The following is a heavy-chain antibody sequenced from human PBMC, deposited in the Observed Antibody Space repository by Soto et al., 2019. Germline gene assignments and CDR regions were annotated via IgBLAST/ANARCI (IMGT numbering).Heavy chain of an antibody. CDR3: ARDPKTSGGQHWAFNYFDS. CDR2: ISYDGTNK. D-gene: IGHD7-27*01. Sequence: QVQLVESGGGVVQPGRCLRLSCAASGFSFSISPMHWVRQAPGKGPEWVALISYDGTNKFYADSVKGRFTISRDNSKSTLYLQVDSLRPEDAAVYYCARDPKTSGGQHWAFNYFDSWGPGTLVTVST. V-gene: IGHV3-30-3*01. J-gene: IGHJ4*02. CDR1: GFSFSISP.